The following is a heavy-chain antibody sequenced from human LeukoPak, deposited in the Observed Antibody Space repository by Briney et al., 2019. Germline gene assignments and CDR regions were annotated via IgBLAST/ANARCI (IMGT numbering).Heavy chain of an antibody. CDR3: ARPRVAGSFDY. D-gene: IGHD6-19*01. CDR1: GYTFTSYG. J-gene: IGHJ4*02. Sequence: ASVKVSCKTSGYTFTSYGISWVRQAPGQGLEWMGWISGCNANTNYGQKFQGRVTMTIDTSTTTVYMELRSLRSDDTAVYYCARPRVAGSFDYWGQGTLVTVSS. CDR2: ISGCNANT. V-gene: IGHV1-18*01.